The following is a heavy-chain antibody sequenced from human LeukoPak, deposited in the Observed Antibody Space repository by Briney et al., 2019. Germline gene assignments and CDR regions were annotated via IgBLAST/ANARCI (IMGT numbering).Heavy chain of an antibody. D-gene: IGHD3-10*01. CDR1: GGSFSGYY. CDR2: INHSGST. Sequence: SETLSLTCAVYGGSFSGYYWSWIRQPPGKGLEWIGEINHSGSTNYNPSLKSRVTISVDTSKNQFSLKLSSVTAADTAVYYCAREDYYGSGKFDHWGQGTLVTVSS. V-gene: IGHV4-34*01. CDR3: AREDYYGSGKFDH. J-gene: IGHJ4*02.